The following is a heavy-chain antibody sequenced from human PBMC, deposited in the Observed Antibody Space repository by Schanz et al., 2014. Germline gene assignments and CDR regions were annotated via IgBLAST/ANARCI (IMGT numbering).Heavy chain of an antibody. CDR2: MNPKTGNT. J-gene: IGHJ6*03. V-gene: IGHV1-8*01. CDR3: ARGLQVKVPIVAVIAAPNYYYM. D-gene: IGHD2-21*01. Sequence: VKVSCTASGFNFNNYYINCLRQATGQGLECMGWMNPKTGNTDHAQKFQGRGSMTWDTSTSTAYLDLSRLRSEDTGVYYCARGLQVKVPIVAVIAAPNYYYM. CDR1: GFNFNNYY.